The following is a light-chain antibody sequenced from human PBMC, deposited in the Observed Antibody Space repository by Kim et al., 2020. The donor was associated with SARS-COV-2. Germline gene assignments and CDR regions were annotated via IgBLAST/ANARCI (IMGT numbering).Light chain of an antibody. V-gene: IGKV3-20*01. CDR1: RHVDRNF. CDR3: QQYGTSPAT. CDR2: GAS. J-gene: IGKJ1*01. Sequence: SPVERAAISCSASRHVDRNFLAWYQQKPGQAPRLLIYGASSRATGVPDRFSGSGSGTDFTLTISSLEPEDFAVYYCQQYGTSPATFGQGTKVDIK.